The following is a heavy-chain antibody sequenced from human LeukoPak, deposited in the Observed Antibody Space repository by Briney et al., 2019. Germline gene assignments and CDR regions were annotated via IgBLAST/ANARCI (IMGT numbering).Heavy chain of an antibody. Sequence: GGSLRLSCAASGFTFSSYALSWVRQASGKGLEWVSCISGSGSSTFYADSVKGRFTISRDNSKSTLYLQINSLRAEDTAVYYCAKGRYSSSSGVGYYYYDVDVWGQGPRSPSP. CDR2: ISGSGSST. J-gene: IGHJ6*02. CDR3: AKGRYSSSSGVGYYYYDVDV. D-gene: IGHD6-6*01. V-gene: IGHV3-23*01. CDR1: GFTFSSYA.